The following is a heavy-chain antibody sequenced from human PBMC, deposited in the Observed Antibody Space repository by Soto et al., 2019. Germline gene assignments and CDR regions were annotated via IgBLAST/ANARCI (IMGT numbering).Heavy chain of an antibody. D-gene: IGHD3-16*01. CDR1: GFTFSNHW. CDR3: ARARGVTP. J-gene: IGHJ5*02. CDR2: IKADGSEK. V-gene: IGHV3-7*03. Sequence: EVHLVESGGGLVQPGGSLRLSCAGSGFTFSNHWMNWVRQAPGKGLEWVANIKADGSEKYYVDSVKGRFTISRDNAKNSLYLQMNSRGAEEPAVYSCARARGVTPWGREPWSPSPQ.